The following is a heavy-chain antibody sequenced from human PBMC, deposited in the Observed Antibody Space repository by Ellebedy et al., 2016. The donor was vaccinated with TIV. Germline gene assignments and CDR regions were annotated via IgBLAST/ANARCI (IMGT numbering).Heavy chain of an antibody. CDR1: GGSISSYY. V-gene: IGHV4-59*08. D-gene: IGHD3-9*01. J-gene: IGHJ4*02. Sequence: MPGGSLRLSCSVSGGSISSYYWGWIRQPPGKGLEWVGYISSSGNTHYNPSLTSRVAISRDTSNNQFSLKLSSVTAADTAVYYCTILGWRDVLGNALIPDQWGPGTLVTVSS. CDR3: TILGWRDVLGNALIPDQ. CDR2: ISSSGNT.